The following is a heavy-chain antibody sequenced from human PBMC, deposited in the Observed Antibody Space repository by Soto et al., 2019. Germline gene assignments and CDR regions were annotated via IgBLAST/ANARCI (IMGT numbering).Heavy chain of an antibody. CDR1: GFNFANYN. V-gene: IGHV3-48*01. D-gene: IGHD3-10*01. J-gene: IGHJ4*02. CDR3: LRDFYGY. CDR2: ISSSGTI. Sequence: GGSLRLSCAASGFNFANYNMNWVRQAPGKGLEWVSYISSSGTIYYADSVKGRFTISRDNAKNSLYLQMNSLRAEDTAVYYCLRDFYGYWGQGIMVTVSS.